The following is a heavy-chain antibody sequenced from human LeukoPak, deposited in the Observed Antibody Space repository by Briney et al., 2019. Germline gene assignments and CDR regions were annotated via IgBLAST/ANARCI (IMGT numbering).Heavy chain of an antibody. CDR3: AEDRGLVGERYSYQFYGMDV. Sequence: SETLSLTCTVSGGSISSSSYYWDWIRQPPGKGLEWIGNLYDSGSTHYNPSLRSRVTISADTSKNQFSLKLSSVTAADTAVYYCAEDRGLVGERYSYQFYGMDVWGQGTAVTVSS. J-gene: IGHJ6*01. D-gene: IGHD3-9*01. V-gene: IGHV4-39*01. CDR1: GGSISSSSYY. CDR2: LYDSGST.